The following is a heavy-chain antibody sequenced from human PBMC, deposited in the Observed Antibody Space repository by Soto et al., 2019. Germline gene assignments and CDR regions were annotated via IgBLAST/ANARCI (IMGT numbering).Heavy chain of an antibody. CDR3: AKYPEYSVYDATSFDF. V-gene: IGHV3-23*01. CDR2: ISGSGGTT. Sequence: GGSLRLSCAASGFTFSTYAMSWVRQAPGKGLEWVSGISGSGGTTYYADSVKGRFTVSRDNSKSTLFLQMYSLRAEDTAVYYCAKYPEYSVYDATSFDFWGQGTLVTVSS. J-gene: IGHJ4*02. CDR1: GFTFSTYA. D-gene: IGHD5-12*01.